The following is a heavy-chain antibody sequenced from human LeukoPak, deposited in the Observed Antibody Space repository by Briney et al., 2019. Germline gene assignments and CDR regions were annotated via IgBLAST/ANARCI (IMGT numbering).Heavy chain of an antibody. Sequence: PGGSLRLSCAVSGFTFSSYAMSWVRQAPGKGLEWVSAISGSGGSTYYADSVKGRFTISRDNSKNTLYLQMNSLRAEDTAVYYCATEAYCSGGSCPDYWGQGTLVTVSS. J-gene: IGHJ4*02. CDR2: ISGSGGST. CDR1: GFTFSSYA. V-gene: IGHV3-23*01. CDR3: ATEAYCSGGSCPDY. D-gene: IGHD2-15*01.